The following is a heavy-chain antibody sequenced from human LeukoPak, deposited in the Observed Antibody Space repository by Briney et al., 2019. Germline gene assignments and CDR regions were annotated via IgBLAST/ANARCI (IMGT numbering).Heavy chain of an antibody. D-gene: IGHD4-17*01. CDR3: AKAMTTVTSLFDY. J-gene: IGHJ4*02. Sequence: PGGSLRLSCAASGFTFSSYSMNWVRQAPGKGLEWVSHIYGVGANTYYADSVKGRFTISRDNSKNTLYLQMNSLRAEDTAVYYCAKAMTTVTSLFDYWGQGTLVTVSS. CDR1: GFTFSSYS. V-gene: IGHV3-23*01. CDR2: IYGVGANT.